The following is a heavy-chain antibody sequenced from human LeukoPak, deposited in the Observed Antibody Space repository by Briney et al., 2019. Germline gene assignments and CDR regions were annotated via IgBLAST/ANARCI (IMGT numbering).Heavy chain of an antibody. J-gene: IGHJ4*02. CDR3: ARDRYYDILTGYYATYDY. Sequence: ASVKVSCKASGYTFTGYYMHWVRQAPGQGLGWMGWINPNSGGTNYAQKFQGRVTMTRDTSISTAYMELSRLRSDDTAVYYCARDRYYDILTGYYATYDYWGREPWSPSPQ. CDR1: GYTFTGYY. V-gene: IGHV1-2*02. D-gene: IGHD3-9*01. CDR2: INPNSGGT.